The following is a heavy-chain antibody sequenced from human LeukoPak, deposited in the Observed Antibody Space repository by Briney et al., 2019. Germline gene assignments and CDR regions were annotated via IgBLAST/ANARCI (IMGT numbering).Heavy chain of an antibody. J-gene: IGHJ4*02. V-gene: IGHV4-61*02. CDR3: AREEWLRKTFDY. CDR2: IYISGST. D-gene: IGHD5-12*01. CDR1: GGSINSGSYY. Sequence: SETLSLTCTVSGGSINSGSYYWSWIRQPAGTGLEWIGRIYISGSTNYNPSLKSRVTISVDTSKNQFSLKLSSVTATDTAVYYCAREEWLRKTFDYWGQGTLVTVSS.